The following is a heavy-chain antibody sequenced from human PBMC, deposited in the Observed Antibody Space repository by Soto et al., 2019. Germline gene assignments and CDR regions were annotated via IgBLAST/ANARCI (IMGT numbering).Heavy chain of an antibody. V-gene: IGHV4-31*11. CDR1: GGPISGGSYY. D-gene: IGHD2-21*01. CDR2: IDDSGTT. Sequence: ASETLSLTCVVSGGPISGGSYYWTWIRQFPGRGLEWLGYIDDSGTTYHNPSLRGRLTLSIDTSKKEFSLKMTSVTAADTAVYYCAQDRLPIRAVIANWGQGALVTVSS. J-gene: IGHJ4*02. CDR3: AQDRLPIRAVIAN.